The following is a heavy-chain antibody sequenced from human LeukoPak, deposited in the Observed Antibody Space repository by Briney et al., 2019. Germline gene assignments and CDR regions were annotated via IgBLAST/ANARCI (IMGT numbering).Heavy chain of an antibody. CDR1: GFTLRNYW. J-gene: IGHJ6*02. D-gene: IGHD6-19*01. CDR2: INSDGTMT. V-gene: IGHV3-74*01. CDR3: ARGLAVAGNCMDV. Sequence: PGGSLRLSCGASGFTLRNYWMHWVRQAPGKGLVWVSRINSDGTMTNYADSVKGRFTISRDNAKNTLHLQMNSLRAEDTAVYYCARGLAVAGNCMDVWGQGTTVTVSS.